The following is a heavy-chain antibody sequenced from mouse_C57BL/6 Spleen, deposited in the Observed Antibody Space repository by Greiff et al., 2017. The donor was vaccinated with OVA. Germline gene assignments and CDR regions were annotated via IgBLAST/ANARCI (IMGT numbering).Heavy chain of an antibody. V-gene: IGHV1-82*01. CDR3: AKYAMDY. CDR1: GYAFSSSW. CDR2: MYPGDGDT. J-gene: IGHJ4*01. Sequence: QVQLQQSGPELVKPGASVKISCKASGYAFSSSWMNWVKQRPGKGLEWIGRMYPGDGDTNYNGKFKGKDTLTADKSSSTAYMQLSSLTSEDSAVYFCAKYAMDYWGQGTSVTVSS.